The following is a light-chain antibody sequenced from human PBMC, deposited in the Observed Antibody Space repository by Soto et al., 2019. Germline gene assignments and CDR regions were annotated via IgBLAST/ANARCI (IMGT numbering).Light chain of an antibody. J-gene: IGKJ4*01. CDR1: ENIFKF. CDR2: AAS. V-gene: IGKV1-5*01. CDR3: QHYHSQSIT. Sequence: DILLIQSPATLSASVGDRITITCRASENIFKFLAWYQQRAGSAPNLLIYAASVLERGAPSRFSGSGSGTEFTLTIDNLQPNDSATYFCQHYHSQSITFGGGTQVDVK.